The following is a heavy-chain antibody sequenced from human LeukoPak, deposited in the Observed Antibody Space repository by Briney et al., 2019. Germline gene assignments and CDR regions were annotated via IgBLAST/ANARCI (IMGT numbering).Heavy chain of an antibody. CDR3: ARIWNYGY. CDR2: MYSDGST. J-gene: IGHJ4*02. Sequence: PGRSLRLSCAASGFTFISYGMSWVRQAPGTGLECVSVMYSDGSTYYADSVKGRFTISRDNSKNTLYLQMNSLRAEDTALYYCARIWNYGYWGQGTLVTVSS. V-gene: IGHV3-53*01. CDR1: GFTFISYG. D-gene: IGHD1-7*01.